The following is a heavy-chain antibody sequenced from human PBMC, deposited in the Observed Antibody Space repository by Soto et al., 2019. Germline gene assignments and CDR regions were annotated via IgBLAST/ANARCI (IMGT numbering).Heavy chain of an antibody. CDR2: INPSGGST. J-gene: IGHJ3*02. CDR1: GYTFTSYY. V-gene: IGHV1-46*01. D-gene: IGHD6-19*01. Sequence: ASVXVSCKASGYTFTSYYMHWVRQAPGQGLECMGIINPSGGSTSYAQKFQGRVTMTRDKYTSTVYMELSSLRSEDTAVYYCARVGGQSMYRSGRDAGYDFDIWGQGTMVNV. CDR3: ARVGGQSMYRSGRDAGYDFDI.